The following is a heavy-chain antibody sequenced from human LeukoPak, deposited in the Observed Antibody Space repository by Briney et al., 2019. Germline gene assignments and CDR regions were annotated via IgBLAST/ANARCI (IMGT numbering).Heavy chain of an antibody. CDR2: IYYSGST. J-gene: IGHJ4*02. V-gene: IGHV4-59*01. D-gene: IGHD3-10*01. CDR1: GGSISSYY. Sequence: SETLSLTCTVSGGSISSYYWSWIRQPPGKGLEWIGYIYYSGSTNYNPSLKSRVTISVDTSKNQFSLKLSSVTAADTAVYYCAGEGTYREYGYWGQGTLVTVSS. CDR3: AGEGTYREYGY.